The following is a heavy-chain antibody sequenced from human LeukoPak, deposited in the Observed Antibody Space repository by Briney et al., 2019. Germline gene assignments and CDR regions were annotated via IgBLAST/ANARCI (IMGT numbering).Heavy chain of an antibody. CDR2: ITRTSSAT. D-gene: IGHD5-12*01. V-gene: IGHV3-48*01. CDR3: ARDVGDSGHNVGYQYNYYYMYV. Sequence: PGGSLRLSCAGSELTSRYFGMNWVCRAPGQTLGRVSYITRTSSATTYTDSVKGRFTISRDNAANSLPLQMHNLRAEDTAVYYCARDVGDSGHNVGYQYNYYYMYVWGKGTTVTVSS. J-gene: IGHJ6*03. CDR1: ELTSRYFG.